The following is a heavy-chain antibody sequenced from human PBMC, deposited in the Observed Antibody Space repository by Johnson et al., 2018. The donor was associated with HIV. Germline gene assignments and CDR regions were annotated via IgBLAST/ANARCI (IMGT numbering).Heavy chain of an antibody. D-gene: IGHD2-21*01. Sequence: VQLVESGGGLVQPGGSLRLSCAASGFTFSIYWMTWVRQAPGKGLEWVASIRQDGSEKYFVDSVKGIFTISRDKAKNSLYLQMNSRRVEDTAVYYCACSQGSGEGAFDIWGQGTMVTVSS. V-gene: IGHV3-7*05. CDR3: ACSQGSGEGAFDI. CDR2: IRQDGSEK. J-gene: IGHJ3*02. CDR1: GFTFSIYW.